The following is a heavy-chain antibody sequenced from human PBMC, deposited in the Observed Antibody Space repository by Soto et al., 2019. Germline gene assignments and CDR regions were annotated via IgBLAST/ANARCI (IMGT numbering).Heavy chain of an antibody. J-gene: IGHJ4*02. CDR3: ARVTRRVVITTSEWFDY. D-gene: IGHD3-22*01. CDR2: IYYSGST. CDR1: GGSISSGDYY. Sequence: SETLSLTCTVSGGSISSGDYYWSWIRQPPGKGLEWIGYIYYSGSTYYNPSLKSRVTISVDTSKNQFSLKLSSVTAADTAVYYCARVTRRVVITTSEWFDYWGQGTLVTVSS. V-gene: IGHV4-30-4*01.